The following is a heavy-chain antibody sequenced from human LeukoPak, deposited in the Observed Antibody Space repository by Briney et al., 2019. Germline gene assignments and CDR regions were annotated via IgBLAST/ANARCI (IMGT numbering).Heavy chain of an antibody. J-gene: IGHJ4*02. CDR2: ISAYNGNT. D-gene: IGHD6-13*01. V-gene: IGHV1-18*01. CDR1: GYTFTSYG. CDR3: ARDRLESYSSSWDHFDS. Sequence: ASVKVSCKASGYTFTSYGISWVRQAPGQGLEWMGWISAYNGNTNYAQKLQGRVTMTTDTSTSTAYMELRSLRSDDTAVYYCARDRLESYSSSWDHFDSWAREPWSPSPQ.